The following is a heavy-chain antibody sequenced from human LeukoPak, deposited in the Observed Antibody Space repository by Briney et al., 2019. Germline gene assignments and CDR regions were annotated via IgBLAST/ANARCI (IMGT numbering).Heavy chain of an antibody. CDR3: ARERIAAAGIFDY. D-gene: IGHD6-13*01. Sequence: QPGGSLRLSCAASGFTLSSYGMHWVRQAPGKGLEWVAVIWYDGSNKYYADSVKGRFTISRDNSKNTLYLQMNSLRAEDTAVYYCARERIAAAGIFDYWGQGTLVTVSS. CDR2: IWYDGSNK. V-gene: IGHV3-33*01. J-gene: IGHJ4*02. CDR1: GFTLSSYG.